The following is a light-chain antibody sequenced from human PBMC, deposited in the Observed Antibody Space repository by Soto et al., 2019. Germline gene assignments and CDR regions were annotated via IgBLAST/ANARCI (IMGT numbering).Light chain of an antibody. CDR2: DAS. V-gene: IGKV3-11*01. CDR1: QTINNN. J-gene: IGKJ5*01. Sequence: VIIQPGAPLSVSPRERATLSCRASQTINNNVAWYQQKPGQAPRLLIYDASNRATGIPARFSGSGSGTDFTLTISSLEPEDFAVHYCQQRSKWLLIPFGQRTRLEIK. CDR3: QQRSKWLLIP.